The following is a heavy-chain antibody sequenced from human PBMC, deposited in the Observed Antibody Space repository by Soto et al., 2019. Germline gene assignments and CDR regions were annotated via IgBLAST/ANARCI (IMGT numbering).Heavy chain of an antibody. CDR3: ARPSGSYGDYAWSLKY. J-gene: IGHJ4*02. Sequence: QIQLVQSGAEVKKPGASVKVSCKASGYPFTGYSVGWVRQAPGQGPEWMGWISAYSGDTYYAQRFQDRLTMTTDEPTSTAYMDMRSLRSDDTAVYYCARPSGSYGDYAWSLKYWGQGTLVTVSS. V-gene: IGHV1-18*01. D-gene: IGHD4-17*01. CDR1: GYPFTGYS. CDR2: ISAYSGDT.